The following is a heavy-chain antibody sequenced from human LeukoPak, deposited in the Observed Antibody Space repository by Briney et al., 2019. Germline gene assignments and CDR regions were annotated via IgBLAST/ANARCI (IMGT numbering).Heavy chain of an antibody. V-gene: IGHV4-34*01. D-gene: IGHD6-19*01. CDR2: INHSGST. Sequence: PSETPSLTFAVVGGSVGGYYCGWIRQPPGKGREWSVEINHSGSTNYNPSLKSRVTISVDTSKTLFSLKLSSVTAADTAVYYCARGHAPDIAVAGPSHFDYWGQGTLVTVSS. CDR3: ARGHAPDIAVAGPSHFDY. CDR1: GGSVGGYY. J-gene: IGHJ4*02.